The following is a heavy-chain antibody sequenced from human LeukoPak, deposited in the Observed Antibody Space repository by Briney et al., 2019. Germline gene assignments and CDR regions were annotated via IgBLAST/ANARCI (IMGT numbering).Heavy chain of an antibody. CDR1: GYTLTELS. Sequence: ASVKVSCKVSGYTLTELSMHWVRQAPGKGLEWMGGFDPEDGETIYAQKFQGRVTMTEDTSTDTAYMELSSLRSEDTAVYYCATGDCSSTSCYTSYYYYGMDVWGQGTTVTVSS. V-gene: IGHV1-24*01. CDR3: ATGDCSSTSCYTSYYYYGMDV. CDR2: FDPEDGET. J-gene: IGHJ6*02. D-gene: IGHD2-2*02.